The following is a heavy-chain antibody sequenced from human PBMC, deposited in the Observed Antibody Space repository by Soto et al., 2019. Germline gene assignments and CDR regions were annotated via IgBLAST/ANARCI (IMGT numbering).Heavy chain of an antibody. CDR2: ISYDGSNK. Sequence: GGSLRLSCAASGFTFSSYGMHWVRQAPGKGLEWVAVISYDGSNKYYADSVKGRFTISRDNSKNTLYLQMNSLRAEDTAVYYCAKTLEGRNLTTVTTLGYYYYYMDVWGKGTTVTVSS. CDR1: GFTFSSYG. CDR3: AKTLEGRNLTTVTTLGYYYYYMDV. V-gene: IGHV3-30*18. J-gene: IGHJ6*03. D-gene: IGHD4-4*01.